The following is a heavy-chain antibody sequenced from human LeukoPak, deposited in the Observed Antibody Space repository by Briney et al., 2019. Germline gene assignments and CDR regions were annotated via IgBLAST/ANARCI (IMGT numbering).Heavy chain of an antibody. Sequence: GGSLRLSCAASGFTFSNAWMSWVRQAPGKGLEWVGRIKSKTDGGTTDYAAPVKGRFTISRDDSTNTLYLQMNSLKTEDTAVYYCTTDPDIVVVPAAIGWGYWGQGTLVTVSS. J-gene: IGHJ4*02. CDR2: IKSKTDGGTT. V-gene: IGHV3-15*01. CDR1: GFTFSNAW. D-gene: IGHD2-2*01. CDR3: TTDPDIVVVPAAIGWGY.